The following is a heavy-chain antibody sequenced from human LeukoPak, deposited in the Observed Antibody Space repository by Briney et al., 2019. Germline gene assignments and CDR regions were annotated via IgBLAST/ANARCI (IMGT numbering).Heavy chain of an antibody. J-gene: IGHJ4*02. D-gene: IGHD4-17*01. CDR3: ARATVIDY. CDR1: GFTFSSYA. V-gene: IGHV3-30*04. Sequence: PGGSLRLSCAASGFTFSSYAMHWVRQAPGKGLEWVAVISYDGSNKYYADSVKGRFTISRDNSENTLYLQMNSLRAEDTAVYYCARATVIDYWGQGTLVTVSS. CDR2: ISYDGSNK.